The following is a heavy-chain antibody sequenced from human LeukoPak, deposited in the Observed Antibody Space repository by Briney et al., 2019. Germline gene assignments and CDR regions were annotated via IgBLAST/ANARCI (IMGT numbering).Heavy chain of an antibody. V-gene: IGHV1-8*01. Sequence: ASVKVSCKASGYTFTSYDINWVRQATGQGLEWMGWMNPNSGNTGYAQKFRGRVTMTRNTSISTAYMELSSLRSEDTAVYYCARYYDFWSGPLDYWGQGTLVTVSS. CDR3: ARYYDFWSGPLDY. CDR2: MNPNSGNT. D-gene: IGHD3-3*01. CDR1: GYTFTSYD. J-gene: IGHJ4*02.